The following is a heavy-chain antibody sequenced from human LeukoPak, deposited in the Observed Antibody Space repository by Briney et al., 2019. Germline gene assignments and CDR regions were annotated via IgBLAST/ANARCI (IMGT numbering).Heavy chain of an antibody. Sequence: GGSLRLSCAVSGFTFSSYAMSWVRQAPGKGLEWVSAIGDNGADTKYADSVKGRFTISRDNSRNTLYLQLNSLRVEDTAIYYCGRDWKLDYWGQGTLVTVSS. CDR2: IGDNGADT. D-gene: IGHD1-1*01. J-gene: IGHJ4*02. V-gene: IGHV3-23*01. CDR1: GFTFSSYA. CDR3: GRDWKLDY.